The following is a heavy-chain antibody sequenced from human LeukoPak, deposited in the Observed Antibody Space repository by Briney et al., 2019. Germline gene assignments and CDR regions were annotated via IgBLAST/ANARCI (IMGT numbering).Heavy chain of an antibody. D-gene: IGHD3-16*01. J-gene: IGHJ4*02. CDR2: MNGNGGRI. V-gene: IGHV3-23*01. CDR1: GFTFSSYG. Sequence: PGGSLRLSCAASGFTFSSYGMAWVRQAPGKGLEWVSGMNGNGGRIYYADSVKGRFTISRDNSKNTLYLQMNSLRAEDTAVYYCAKGAQVWGNIFDYWGQGTLVTVSS. CDR3: AKGAQVWGNIFDY.